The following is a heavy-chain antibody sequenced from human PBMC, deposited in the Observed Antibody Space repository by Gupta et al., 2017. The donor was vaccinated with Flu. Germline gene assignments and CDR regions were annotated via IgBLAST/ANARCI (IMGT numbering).Heavy chain of an antibody. CDR2: AHSSGTT. J-gene: IGHJ5*02. CDR1: ARSINSDSYY. V-gene: IGHV4-61*02. D-gene: IGHD3-10*01. CDR3: ARDKGVTMVRGVRRGNWFEP. Sequence: QVQLQESGPGLVRPSQTLSLTCTVSARSINSDSYYWSWIRQPAGKGLEWIGRAHSSGTTNYNPSIRSRVTISIDTSKNQFSLNLRSVTAAETAGYYCARDKGVTMVRGVRRGNWFEPWGQGTLVTVSS.